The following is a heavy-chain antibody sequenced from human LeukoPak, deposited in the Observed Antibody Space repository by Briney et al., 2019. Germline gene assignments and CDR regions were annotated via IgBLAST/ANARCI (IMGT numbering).Heavy chain of an antibody. V-gene: IGHV4-38-2*01. CDR1: GYSIGSVYY. J-gene: IGHJ5*02. CDR2: MYHSGST. CDR3: ARTACSSWFGGGFENWFDP. D-gene: IGHD6-13*01. Sequence: SETLSLTCAVSGYSIGSVYYWGWIRQPPGKGLEWIGSMYHSGSTYYNPSLKSRVTISVDTSKNQFSLKLSSVTAADTAVYYCARTACSSWFGGGFENWFDPWGQGTLVTVSS.